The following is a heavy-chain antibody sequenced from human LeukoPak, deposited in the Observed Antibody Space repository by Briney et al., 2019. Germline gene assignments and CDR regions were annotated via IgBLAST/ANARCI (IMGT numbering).Heavy chain of an antibody. D-gene: IGHD2-2*01. Sequence: GGCLRLSCAASGFTLNNYGMHWVRQAPGKGLEWVAVISYDGRNIHYPDSVKGRFTISRDISTDTLWLQMDSLRTEDTAVYYCAKGPLRGTAAAIDYWGQGTLVTVSS. J-gene: IGHJ4*02. V-gene: IGHV3-30*18. CDR3: AKGPLRGTAAAIDY. CDR1: GFTLNNYG. CDR2: ISYDGRNI.